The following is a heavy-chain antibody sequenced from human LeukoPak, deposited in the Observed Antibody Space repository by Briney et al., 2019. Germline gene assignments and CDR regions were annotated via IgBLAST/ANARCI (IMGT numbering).Heavy chain of an antibody. D-gene: IGHD3-10*01. J-gene: IGHJ6*02. Sequence: SETLSLTCAVSGGSISSGGYSWSWIRQPPGKGLEWIGEINHSGSTNYNPSLKSRVTISVDTSKNQFSLKLSSVTAADTAVYYCARGRLGSGSYFYYYYGMDVWGQGTTVTVSS. CDR1: GGSISSGGYS. CDR2: INHSGST. CDR3: ARGRLGSGSYFYYYYGMDV. V-gene: IGHV4-34*01.